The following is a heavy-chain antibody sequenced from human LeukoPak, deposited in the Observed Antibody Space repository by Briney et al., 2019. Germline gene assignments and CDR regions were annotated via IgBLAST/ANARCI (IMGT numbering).Heavy chain of an antibody. CDR1: GGSISSSHW. V-gene: IGHV4-4*02. CDR2: IFHSGGT. J-gene: IGHJ6*02. Sequence: SGTLSLTCTVSGGSISSSHWWSWVRRPPGRGLEWIGEIFHSGGTNYTPSLKSRVTISVDKSKNQFSLNLSSVTAADTGMYYCARLSYYYGMEVWGQGNTVTVSS. CDR3: ARLSYYYGMEV. D-gene: IGHD2/OR15-2a*01.